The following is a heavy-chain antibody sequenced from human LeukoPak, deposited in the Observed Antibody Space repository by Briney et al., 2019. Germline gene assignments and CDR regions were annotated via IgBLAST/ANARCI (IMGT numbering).Heavy chain of an antibody. J-gene: IGHJ6*02. CDR1: GGSISSYY. CDR2: IYYSGST. V-gene: IGHV4-59*12. D-gene: IGHD3-3*01. CDR3: ASSITIFGVVIKGLDV. Sequence: PSETLSLTCTVSGGSISSYYWSWIRQPPGKGLEWIGYIYYSGSTNYNPSLKSRVTISVDASKNQFSLKLSSVTAADTAVYYCASSITIFGVVIKGLDVWGQGTTVTVSS.